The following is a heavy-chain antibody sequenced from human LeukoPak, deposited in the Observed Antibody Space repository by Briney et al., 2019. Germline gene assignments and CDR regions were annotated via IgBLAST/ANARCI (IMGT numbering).Heavy chain of an antibody. J-gene: IGHJ4*02. CDR1: GFTFSSYG. Sequence: GGSLRLSCAASGFTFSSYGMHWVRQAPGKGLEWVAVIWYGGSNKYYADSVKGRFTISRDNSKNTLYLQMNSLRAEDTAVYYCAKGGFLEWLPIDYWGQGTLVTVSS. CDR3: AKGGFLEWLPIDY. D-gene: IGHD3-3*01. CDR2: IWYGGSNK. V-gene: IGHV3-33*08.